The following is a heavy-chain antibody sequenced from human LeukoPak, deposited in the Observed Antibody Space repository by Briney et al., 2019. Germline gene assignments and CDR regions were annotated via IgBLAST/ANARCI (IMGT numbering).Heavy chain of an antibody. V-gene: IGHV3-9*03. Sequence: PGRSLRLSCAASGFTFDDYAMHWVRQAPGKGLEWVSGISWNSGSIGYAGSVKGRFTISRDNAKNSLYLQMNSLRAEDMALYYCAKATGGDSSGYYSFDYWGQGTLVTVSS. J-gene: IGHJ4*02. CDR1: GFTFDDYA. CDR3: AKATGGDSSGYYSFDY. D-gene: IGHD3-22*01. CDR2: ISWNSGSI.